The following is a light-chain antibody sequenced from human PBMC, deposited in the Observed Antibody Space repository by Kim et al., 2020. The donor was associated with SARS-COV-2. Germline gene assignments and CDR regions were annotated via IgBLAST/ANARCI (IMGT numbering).Light chain of an antibody. CDR2: GKN. CDR1: SLRSYY. Sequence: SSELTQDPAVSVALGQTVKITCQGDSLRSYYASWYQQKPGQAPVLVIYGKNNRPSGIPDRFSGSSSGNTASLTITGAQAEDEADYYCNSRDSSGDYLHRVLGGGTQLTVL. J-gene: IGLJ3*02. V-gene: IGLV3-19*01. CDR3: NSRDSSGDYLHRV.